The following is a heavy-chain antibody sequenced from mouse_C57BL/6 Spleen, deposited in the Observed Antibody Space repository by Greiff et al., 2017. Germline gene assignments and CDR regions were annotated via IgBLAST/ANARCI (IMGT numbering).Heavy chain of an antibody. CDR2: ISDGGSYT. CDR1: GYTFSSYA. V-gene: IGHV5-4*01. D-gene: IGHD4-1*01. Sequence: EVKLLQSGGGLVKPGASLKLSCAASGYTFSSYAMSWVRQTPEKRLEWVATISDGGSYTYYHDKVKGRFTLSRDNAKNTLYLQMSHLKSEDTAVYYCARERVTGSVVNYFDYWGQGTTLTVSS. J-gene: IGHJ2*01. CDR3: ARERVTGSVVNYFDY.